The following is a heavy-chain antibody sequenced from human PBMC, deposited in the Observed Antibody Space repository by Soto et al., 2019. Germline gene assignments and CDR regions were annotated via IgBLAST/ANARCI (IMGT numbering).Heavy chain of an antibody. J-gene: IGHJ2*01. V-gene: IGHV3-30-3*01. CDR2: ISYDGSNK. CDR3: AGDVIVVVEAAPRYFDL. D-gene: IGHD2-15*01. Sequence: QVQLVESGGGVVQPGRSLRLSCAASGFTFSSYAMHWVRQAPGKGLEWVAVISYDGSNKYYADSVKGRFTISRDNSKNTLNLKMNSRGAGDPAVYYVAGDVIVVVEAAPRYFDLWGRAPWSLSPQ. CDR1: GFTFSSYA.